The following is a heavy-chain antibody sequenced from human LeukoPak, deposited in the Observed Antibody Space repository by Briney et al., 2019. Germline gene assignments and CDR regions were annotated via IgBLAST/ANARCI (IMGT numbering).Heavy chain of an antibody. D-gene: IGHD3-3*01. J-gene: IGHJ6*03. Sequence: SETLSLTCTVSGGSISSGDYYWSWIRQPPGKVLEWIGYIYYSGSTYYNPSLKSRVTISVDTSKNQFSLKLSSVTAADTAVYYCARGVQGGFWSVIYMDVWGKGTTVTVSS. V-gene: IGHV4-30-4*08. CDR1: GGSISSGDYY. CDR3: ARGVQGGFWSVIYMDV. CDR2: IYYSGST.